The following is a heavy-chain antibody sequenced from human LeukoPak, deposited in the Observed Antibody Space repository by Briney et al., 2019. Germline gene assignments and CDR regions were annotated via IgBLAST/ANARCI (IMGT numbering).Heavy chain of an antibody. Sequence: SQTLSLTCAISGDSVSSNSATWNCIRQSPSRGLEGLGRTYYRSKWFSDYAVSVKSRTTFNPDTSKNQLSLQLNSVTPEDTAVYYCARGSGSSYAFDIWGQGTMVTVSS. J-gene: IGHJ3*02. V-gene: IGHV6-1*01. CDR2: TYYRSKWFS. CDR3: ARGSGSSYAFDI. D-gene: IGHD1-26*01. CDR1: GDSVSSNSAT.